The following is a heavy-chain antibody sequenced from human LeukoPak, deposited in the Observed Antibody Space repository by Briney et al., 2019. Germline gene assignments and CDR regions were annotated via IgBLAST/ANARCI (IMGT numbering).Heavy chain of an antibody. J-gene: IGHJ4*02. CDR3: ARVLVAMIVEYYFDY. CDR2: ISSSGSTI. V-gene: IGHV3-11*01. D-gene: IGHD3-22*01. CDR1: GFTFSDYY. Sequence: GGSLRLSCAASGFTFSDYYMSWIRQAPGKGLEWVSDISSSGSTIYYADSVRGRFPISRDNAKNSLYLQMNSLRAEDTAVYYCARVLVAMIVEYYFDYWGQGTLVTVSS.